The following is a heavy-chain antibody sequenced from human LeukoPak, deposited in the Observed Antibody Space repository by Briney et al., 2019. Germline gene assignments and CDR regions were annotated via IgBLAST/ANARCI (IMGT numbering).Heavy chain of an antibody. D-gene: IGHD5-18*01. CDR2: IYYSGST. J-gene: IGHJ3*02. CDR3: ARDQDTADDAFDI. Sequence: PSETLSLTCTVSGGSISSYYWSWIRQPPGKGLEWIGYIYYSGSTNYNPSLKSRVTISVDTSKSQFSLKLSSVTAADTAVYSCARDQDTADDAFDIWGQGTMVTVSS. CDR1: GGSISSYY. V-gene: IGHV4-59*01.